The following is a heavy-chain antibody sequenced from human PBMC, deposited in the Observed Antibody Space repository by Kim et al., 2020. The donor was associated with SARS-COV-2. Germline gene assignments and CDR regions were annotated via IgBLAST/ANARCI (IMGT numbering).Heavy chain of an antibody. V-gene: IGHV1-69*04. J-gene: IGHJ4*02. Sequence: AQKFQGRVTITADKSTSTAYIELSSRRSEDTAVYYCARGGYDSYGYLFDYWGQGTLVTVSS. CDR3: ARGGYDSYGYLFDY. D-gene: IGHD5-18*01.